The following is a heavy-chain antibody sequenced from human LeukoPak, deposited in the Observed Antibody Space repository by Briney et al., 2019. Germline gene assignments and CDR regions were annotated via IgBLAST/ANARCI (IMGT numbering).Heavy chain of an antibody. Sequence: ASVKVSCKASGYTFTGYYMHWVRQAPGQGLEWMGWINTNTGNPTYAQGFTGRFVFSLDTSVSTAYLQISSLKAEDTAVYYCARDPHSGSYFNYYYYMDVWGKGTTVTVSS. V-gene: IGHV7-4-1*02. CDR3: ARDPHSGSYFNYYYYMDV. J-gene: IGHJ6*03. D-gene: IGHD1-26*01. CDR1: GYTFTGYY. CDR2: INTNTGNP.